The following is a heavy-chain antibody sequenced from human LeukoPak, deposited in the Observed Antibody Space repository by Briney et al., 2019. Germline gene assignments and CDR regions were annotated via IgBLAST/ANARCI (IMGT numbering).Heavy chain of an antibody. J-gene: IGHJ4*02. Sequence: GGSLRLSCAASGFTFSSYGMHWVRQAPGKGLEWVAFIRYDGSNKYYADSVKGRFTISRDNSKNTLYLQMNSLRAEDTAVYYCAKGFGYSSSWKIDYWGQGTLVTVSS. CDR3: AKGFGYSSSWKIDY. D-gene: IGHD6-13*01. CDR1: GFTFSSYG. CDR2: IRYDGSNK. V-gene: IGHV3-30*02.